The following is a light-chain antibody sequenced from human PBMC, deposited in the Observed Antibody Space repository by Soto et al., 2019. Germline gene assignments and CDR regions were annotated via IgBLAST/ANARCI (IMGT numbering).Light chain of an antibody. J-gene: IGKJ2*04. Sequence: QSPGTGSWSPRERATLSCRASETVSSNYVAWYQQKPGQAPRLVIYSASTRATGIADRFSASGSGTEFTLTISGLHSEDFAVYYCHPYSNLPPCRFG. CDR3: HPYSNLPPCR. V-gene: IGKV3D-15*01. CDR2: SAS. CDR1: ETVSSN.